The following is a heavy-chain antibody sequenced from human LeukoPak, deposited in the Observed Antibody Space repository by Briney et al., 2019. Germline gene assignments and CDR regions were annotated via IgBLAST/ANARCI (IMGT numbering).Heavy chain of an antibody. V-gene: IGHV4-31*03. D-gene: IGHD2-2*01. CDR1: GGSISSGGYY. Sequence: SETLSLTCTVSGGSISSGGYYWSWIRQHPGKGLEWLGYIYYSGSTYYNPSLNSRVTISVDTSKNQFSLKLSSVTAADTAVYYCARDGGEAHGAMPLYVWGQGTTVTVSS. CDR2: IYYSGST. CDR3: ARDGGEAHGAMPLYV. J-gene: IGHJ6*02.